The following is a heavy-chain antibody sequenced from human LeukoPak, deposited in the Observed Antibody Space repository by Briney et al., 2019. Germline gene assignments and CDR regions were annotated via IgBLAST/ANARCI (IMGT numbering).Heavy chain of an antibody. D-gene: IGHD4-17*01. CDR2: ISSSSSTI. J-gene: IGHJ4*02. CDR1: GFTFSSYS. Sequence: TGGSLRLSCAASGFTFSSYSMNWVRQAPGKGLEWVSYISSSSSTIYYADSVKGRFTISRDNAKNSLYLQMNSLRAEDTAVYYCARGYGDYYDYWGQGTLVTVSS. CDR3: ARGYGDYYDY. V-gene: IGHV3-48*01.